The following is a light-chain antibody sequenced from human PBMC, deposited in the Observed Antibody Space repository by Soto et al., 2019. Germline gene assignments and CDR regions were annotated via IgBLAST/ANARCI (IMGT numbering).Light chain of an antibody. J-gene: IGKJ1*01. Sequence: EIVLTQSPGTLSLSPGERATLSCRASQSVSSSYLAWYQQKPGKAPRLLIYGASSRATGIPDRFSGSGSGTDFTLTISRLEPEDCAVYYCQQYGGSPRTFGQGTKV. CDR2: GAS. CDR1: QSVSSSY. V-gene: IGKV3-20*01. CDR3: QQYGGSPRT.